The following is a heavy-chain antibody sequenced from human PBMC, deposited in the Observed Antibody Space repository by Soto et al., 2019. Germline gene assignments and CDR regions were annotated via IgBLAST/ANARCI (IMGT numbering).Heavy chain of an antibody. D-gene: IGHD3-22*01. CDR1: GLTFSDAW. V-gene: IGHV3-15*07. CDR2: IKSKTDGGAGT. J-gene: IGHJ4*02. CDR3: TTDLQNGQSKWFFGY. Sequence: EVQLVESGGGLVTPGGSLRLSCAASGLTFSDAWMNWVRQAPGKGLEWVGRIKSKTDGGAGTDFAAPVRGRCTISRDDSKNTLSLQINSLKTEDTAVYYCTTDLQNGQSKWFFGYWGQGNPVTVSS.